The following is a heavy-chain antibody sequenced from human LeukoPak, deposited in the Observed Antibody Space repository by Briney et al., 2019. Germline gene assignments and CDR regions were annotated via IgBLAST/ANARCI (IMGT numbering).Heavy chain of an antibody. V-gene: IGHV1-8*01. CDR1: GYTLTDYV. Sequence: GASVKVSCKASGYTLTDYVINWVRQATGQGLEWMGWMNPNATNTGYAQTFYAQKFQGRVSMTRNTSINTAYMELSSLGPEDTAVYYCARNWDALDLWGQGTMVTVSS. J-gene: IGHJ3*01. CDR3: ARNWDALDL. CDR2: MNPNATNT.